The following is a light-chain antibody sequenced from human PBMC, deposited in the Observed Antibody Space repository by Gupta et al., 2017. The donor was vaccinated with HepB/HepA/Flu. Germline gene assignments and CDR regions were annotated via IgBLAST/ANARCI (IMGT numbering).Light chain of an antibody. J-gene: IGKJ4*01. Sequence: DLQMTQSPSSLSASIGETVTITCQARHDIGDYLNWYQQKPGKAPKLLIFDASDLATGIPSRFAGSRSGTHFTLTINSLQPEDVATYYCQQFDNVPPCTFGGGTKVEI. CDR3: QQFDNVPPCT. CDR2: DAS. V-gene: IGKV1-33*01. CDR1: HDIGDY.